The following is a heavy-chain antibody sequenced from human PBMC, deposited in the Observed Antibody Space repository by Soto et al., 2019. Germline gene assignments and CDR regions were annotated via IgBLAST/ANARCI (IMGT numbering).Heavy chain of an antibody. CDR3: ARDMYYYGSGSYYAADY. CDR2: IWYDGSNK. J-gene: IGHJ4*02. Sequence: VQLVESGGGLVQPGRSLRLSCAASGFTFDDYAMHWVRQAPGKGLEWVAVIWYDGSNKYYADSVKGRFTISRDNSKNTLYLQMNSLRAEDTAVYYCARDMYYYGSGSYYAADYWGQGTLVTVSS. V-gene: IGHV3-33*08. D-gene: IGHD3-10*01. CDR1: GFTFDDYA.